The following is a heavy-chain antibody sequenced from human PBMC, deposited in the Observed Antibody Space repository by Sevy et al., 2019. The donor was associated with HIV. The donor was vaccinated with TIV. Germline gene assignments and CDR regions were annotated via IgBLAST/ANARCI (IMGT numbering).Heavy chain of an antibody. CDR2: IWYDGKNA. CDR1: GFTFSSFG. CDR3: ARDLEEWELRYLGY. J-gene: IGHJ4*02. V-gene: IGHV3-33*01. Sequence: GGSLRLSCAASGFTFSSFGMYWARQAPGEGLEWVAIIWYDGKNALYADSVKGRFTISRDKSKNTLYLQMNSLRAEDTAVYYCARDLEEWELRYLGYWGQGTLVTVSS. D-gene: IGHD1-26*01.